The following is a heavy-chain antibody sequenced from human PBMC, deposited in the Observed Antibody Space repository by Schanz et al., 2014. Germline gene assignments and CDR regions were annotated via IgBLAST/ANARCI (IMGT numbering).Heavy chain of an antibody. CDR3: ARGGFGEVSYFDY. CDR1: GFSFSDYY. D-gene: IGHD3-10*01. V-gene: IGHV3-30*03. J-gene: IGHJ4*02. CDR2: ISYDGSKN. Sequence: QVHLLESGGGLVEPGGSLRLSCAASGFSFSDYYMSWIRQAPGKGLEWVGVISYDGSKNSYADSVKGRFTISRDNSKNTLYLQMNSLRPEDTAVYYCARGGFGEVSYFDYWGQGTLVTVSS.